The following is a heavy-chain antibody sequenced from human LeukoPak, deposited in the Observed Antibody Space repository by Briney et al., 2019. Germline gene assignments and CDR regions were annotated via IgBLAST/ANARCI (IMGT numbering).Heavy chain of an antibody. V-gene: IGHV1-18*01. Sequence: ASVKVSCKASGYTFTSYGISWVRQAPGQGLEWMGWISAYNGNTNYAQKLQGRVTMTTDTSTSTAYMELRSLRSDDTAVYYCASIPRVEAGGYYGMDVWGQGTTVTVSS. CDR3: ASIPRVEAGGYYGMDV. CDR1: GYTFTSYG. J-gene: IGHJ6*02. CDR2: ISAYNGNT. D-gene: IGHD5-24*01.